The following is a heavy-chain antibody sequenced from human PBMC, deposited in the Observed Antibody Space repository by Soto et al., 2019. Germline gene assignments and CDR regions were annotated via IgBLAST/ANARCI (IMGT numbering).Heavy chain of an antibody. J-gene: IGHJ4*02. CDR1: GFTFSSYA. CDR2: ISGSGGST. D-gene: IGHD4-17*01. Sequence: LRLSCATSGFTFSSYAMSWVRQAPGKGLEWVSAISGSGGSTYYADSVKGRFTISRDNSKNTLYLQMNSLRAEDTAVYYCAKDGGSYNYGDSMFYFDYWGQGTLVTVSS. CDR3: AKDGGSYNYGDSMFYFDY. V-gene: IGHV3-23*01.